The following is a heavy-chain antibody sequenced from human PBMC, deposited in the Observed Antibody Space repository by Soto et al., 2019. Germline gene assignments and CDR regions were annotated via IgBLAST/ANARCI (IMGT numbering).Heavy chain of an antibody. CDR1: GYTFTSYG. V-gene: IGHV1-18*01. D-gene: IGHD6-6*01. CDR2: ISAYNGNT. Sequence: QVQLVQSGAEVKKPGASVKVSCKASGYTFTSYGISWVRQAPGQGLEWMGWISAYNGNTNYAQKLQGRVTMTTDTSPSKAYMELRSMRSDDTAVYYWAGDRKAARSWFDPWGQGTLVTVSS. CDR3: AGDRKAARSWFDP. J-gene: IGHJ5*02.